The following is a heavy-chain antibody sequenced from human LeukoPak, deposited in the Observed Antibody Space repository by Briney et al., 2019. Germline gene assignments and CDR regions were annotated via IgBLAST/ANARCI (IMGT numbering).Heavy chain of an antibody. Sequence: PGGSLRLSCAASGFTFSDYYMSWIRQAPGKGLEWVSYISSSGSTTYYADSVKGRFTISRDNAKNSLYLQMNSLRAEDTAVYYCARDGYCSGGSCYSGGTSPIDYWGQGTLVTVSS. CDR1: GFTFSDYY. J-gene: IGHJ4*02. D-gene: IGHD2-15*01. CDR2: ISSSGSTT. V-gene: IGHV3-11*04. CDR3: ARDGYCSGGSCYSGGTSPIDY.